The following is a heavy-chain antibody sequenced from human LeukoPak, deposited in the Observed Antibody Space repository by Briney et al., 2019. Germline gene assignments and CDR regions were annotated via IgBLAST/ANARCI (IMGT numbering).Heavy chain of an antibody. CDR1: GGSISSYY. V-gene: IGHV4-4*07. CDR3: ARATWGSYRYPPHFDY. Sequence: PSETLSLTCTVSGGSISSYYWSWIRQPAGKGLEWIGRIYTSGSTNYNPSLKSRVTMSVDTSKNQFSLKLSSVTAADTAVYYCARATWGSYRYPPHFDYWGQGTLVTVSS. J-gene: IGHJ4*02. CDR2: IYTSGST. D-gene: IGHD3-16*02.